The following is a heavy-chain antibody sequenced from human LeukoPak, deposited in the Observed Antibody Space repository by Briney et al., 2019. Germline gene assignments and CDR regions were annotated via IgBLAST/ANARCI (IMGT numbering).Heavy chain of an antibody. V-gene: IGHV3-23*01. CDR2: MSGSGGTT. D-gene: IGHD3-9*01. CDR1: GFRLSSYA. CDR3: AKEGTPVTGFVDN. Sequence: GESLRLSCAASGFRLSSYAMSWVRQAPGKGLEWVSVMSGSGGTTYYADSVKGRFTISRDNSKNKLYLQMNSLRAEDTAVYYCAKEGTPVTGFVDNWGQGTLVTVSS. J-gene: IGHJ4*02.